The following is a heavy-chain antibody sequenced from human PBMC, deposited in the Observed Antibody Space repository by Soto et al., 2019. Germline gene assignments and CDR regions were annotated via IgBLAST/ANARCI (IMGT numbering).Heavy chain of an antibody. CDR2: ISGSGGST. Sequence: PGGSLRLSCAASGFTFSSYAMSWVRQAPGKGLEWVSAISGSGGSTYYADSVKGRFTISRDNSKKTLYLQINSLRAEDTAVYYCAKDYSSSYSYGMDVWGQGTTVTVSS. CDR1: GFTFSSYA. V-gene: IGHV3-23*01. CDR3: AKDYSSSYSYGMDV. D-gene: IGHD6-13*01. J-gene: IGHJ6*02.